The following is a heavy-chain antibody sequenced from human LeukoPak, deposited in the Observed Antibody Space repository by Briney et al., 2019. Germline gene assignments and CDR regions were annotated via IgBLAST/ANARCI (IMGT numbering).Heavy chain of an antibody. V-gene: IGHV4-39*07. J-gene: IGHJ4*02. Sequence: PPETLSLTSSVSSDFMSSTRHYGRWIRQPPEKGLEWIGNIYFGGTTWHNPSLKSRVTLSVDTSKNQFSLEVRSVTAAHTAVYFCARSIMFGVIIDNWGQGILVTVSS. CDR3: ARSIMFGVIIDN. CDR1: SDFMSSTRHY. CDR2: IYFGGTT. D-gene: IGHD3-3*01.